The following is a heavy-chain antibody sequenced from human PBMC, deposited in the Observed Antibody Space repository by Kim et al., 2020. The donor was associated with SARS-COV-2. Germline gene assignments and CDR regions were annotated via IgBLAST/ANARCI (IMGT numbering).Heavy chain of an antibody. J-gene: IGHJ2*01. CDR1: GGSISPYY. Sequence: SETLSLTCTVSGGSISPYYWNWVRQPPGKGLEWIGYFYYSGSTNYNPSLKNRVTISVDTSKKQVSLKLSSVTAADTAVYYCARRLYDYGDWYFDLWGRGTLVTVSS. V-gene: IGHV4-59*08. D-gene: IGHD4-17*01. CDR3: ARRLYDYGDWYFDL. CDR2: FYYSGST.